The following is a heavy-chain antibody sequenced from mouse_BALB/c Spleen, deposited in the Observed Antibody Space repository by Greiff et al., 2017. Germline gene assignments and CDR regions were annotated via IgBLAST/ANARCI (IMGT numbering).Heavy chain of an antibody. CDR3: ARDAGYDVFDY. V-gene: IGHV7-1*02. CDR2: SRNKANDYTT. J-gene: IGHJ2*01. Sequence: EVNVVESGGGLVQPGGSLRLSCATSGFTFSDFYMEWVRQPPGKRLEWIAASRNKANDYTTEYSASVKGRFIVSRDTSQSILYLQMNALRAEDTAIYYCARDAGYDVFDYGGQGTTLTVSS. CDR1: GFTFSDFY. D-gene: IGHD2-14*01.